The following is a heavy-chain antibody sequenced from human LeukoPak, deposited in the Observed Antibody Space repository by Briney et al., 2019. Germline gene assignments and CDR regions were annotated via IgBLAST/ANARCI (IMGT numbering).Heavy chain of an antibody. CDR2: ISGSGDST. J-gene: IGHJ4*02. V-gene: IGHV3-23*01. Sequence: GGSLRLSCAASGFTFSSYWMNWVRQAPGKGLEWVSTISGSGDSTYYADSVKGRFTSSRDNSKNTLYLQMNSLRAEDTAVYYCAKDRGDGYNQGPYYFDYWGQGTLVTVSS. CDR3: AKDRGDGYNQGPYYFDY. CDR1: GFTFSSYW. D-gene: IGHD5-24*01.